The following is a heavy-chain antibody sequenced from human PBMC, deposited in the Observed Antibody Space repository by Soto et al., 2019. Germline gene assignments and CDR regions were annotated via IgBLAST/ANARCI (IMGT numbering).Heavy chain of an antibody. V-gene: IGHV1-24*01. J-gene: IGHJ4*02. Sequence: ASVKVSCKVSGYTLTELSMHWVRQAPGKGLEWMGGFDPEDGETIYAQKFQGRVTMTEDTSTDTAYMEVRSLRAEDTAGYYCAKNTVTPLPSLTYGAQGPLAPAPS. CDR2: FDPEDGET. D-gene: IGHD4-17*01. CDR3: AKNTVTPLPSLTY. CDR1: GYTLTELS.